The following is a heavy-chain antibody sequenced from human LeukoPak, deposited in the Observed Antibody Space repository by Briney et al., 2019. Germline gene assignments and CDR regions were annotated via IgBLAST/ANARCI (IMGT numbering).Heavy chain of an antibody. CDR2: IKSKVNGGTI. CDR1: GFTFSNAW. J-gene: IGHJ4*02. CDR3: CTGGYYLDF. Sequence: NPGGSLRLSCAGSGFTFSNAWMNWVRQAPGKGLEWVGRIKSKVNGGTIEYAAPVKARFTISRDDSENTVYLQMNSLKSEDTAVYYCCTGGYYLDFWGQGTLVSVSS. V-gene: IGHV3-15*07. D-gene: IGHD3-22*01.